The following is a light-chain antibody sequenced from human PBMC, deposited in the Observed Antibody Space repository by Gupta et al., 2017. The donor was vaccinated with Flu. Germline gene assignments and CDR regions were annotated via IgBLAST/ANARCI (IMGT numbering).Light chain of an antibody. V-gene: IGKV3-20*01. CDR1: QSISSGY. J-gene: IGKJ1*01. CDR3: QQYGASPWT. CDR2: SAS. Sequence: EVVLTQSPGTLSLSPGERATLSCRTSQSISSGYLAWYQQRPGQAPRLLIYSASFRATDIPDRFSGSGSGTDFTLTINRLEPEDVAVYYCQQYGASPWTFGQGTKV.